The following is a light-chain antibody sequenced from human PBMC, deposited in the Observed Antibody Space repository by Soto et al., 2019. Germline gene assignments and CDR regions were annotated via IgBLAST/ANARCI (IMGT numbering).Light chain of an antibody. Sequence: EIMMTQSPVTLSVSPGERATLSCRASQSVSSNLAWYQQKPGQAPRLLIYGASTGATGIPARFSGSGSGTEFTLTISSLQSEDFAVYYCQQYNNWPRTLGQGTKV. CDR3: QQYNNWPRT. CDR2: GAS. V-gene: IGKV3-15*01. CDR1: QSVSSN. J-gene: IGKJ1*01.